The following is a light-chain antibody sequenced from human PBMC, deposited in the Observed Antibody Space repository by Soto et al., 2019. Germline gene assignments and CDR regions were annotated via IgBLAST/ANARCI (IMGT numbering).Light chain of an antibody. J-gene: IGKJ5*01. CDR1: QSVSSN. CDR3: QQYNSWPPIT. Sequence: EIVMTQSPATLSVSPGERATLSCRASQSVSSNLAWYQQKPCQAPRLLIYGASTRATGIPARFSGSGSGTEFTLTISSLQDEDFSVYYCQQYNSWPPITFGQGTRLEIK. V-gene: IGKV3-15*01. CDR2: GAS.